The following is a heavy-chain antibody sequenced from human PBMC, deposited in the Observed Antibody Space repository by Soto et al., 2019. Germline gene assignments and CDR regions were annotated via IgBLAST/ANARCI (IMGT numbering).Heavy chain of an antibody. CDR3: ARPKRGYSGYDNDWFDP. D-gene: IGHD5-12*01. J-gene: IGHJ5*02. Sequence: SETLSLTCTVSGGSISSSSYYWGWIRQPPGKGLEWIGSIYYSGSTYYNPSLKSRVTISVDTSKNQFSLKLSSVTAADTAVYYCARPKRGYSGYDNDWFDPWGQGTLVTVSS. V-gene: IGHV4-39*01. CDR1: GGSISSSSYY. CDR2: IYYSGST.